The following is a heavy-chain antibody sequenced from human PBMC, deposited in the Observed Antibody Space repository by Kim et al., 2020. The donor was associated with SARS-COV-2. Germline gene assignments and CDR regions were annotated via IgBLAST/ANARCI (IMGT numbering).Heavy chain of an antibody. CDR3: TTYLSHSLGYYYG. CDR1: GFSFDVAY. Sequence: GGSLRLSCAVSGFSFDVAYVSWVRQAPGRGLEWIGRIKSKTDRGITDYAAAVRGRFSISRYDSENRVYLQMNSLRSEDSAIYYCTTYLSHSLGYYYG. V-gene: IGHV3-15*01. D-gene: IGHD3-22*01. CDR2: IKSKTDRGIT. J-gene: IGHJ6*01.